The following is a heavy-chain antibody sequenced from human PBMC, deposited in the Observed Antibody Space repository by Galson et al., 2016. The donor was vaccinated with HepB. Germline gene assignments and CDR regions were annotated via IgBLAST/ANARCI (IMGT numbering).Heavy chain of an antibody. J-gene: IGHJ3*02. CDR2: INAGNGNT. D-gene: IGHD3-9*01. V-gene: IGHV1-3*01. Sequence: SVKVSCKASGYSFITYAMHWVRQAPGQRLEWMGWINAGNGNTKYSQKFQGRVTITRDTYATTAYMELSSLRSEDTAVYYCARRHRGAYYDMLAGYYRGAFDIWGQGTMVTVSS. CDR3: ARRHRGAYYDMLAGYYRGAFDI. CDR1: GYSFITYA.